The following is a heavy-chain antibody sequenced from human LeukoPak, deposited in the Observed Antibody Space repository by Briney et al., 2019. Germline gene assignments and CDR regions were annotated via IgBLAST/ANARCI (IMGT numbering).Heavy chain of an antibody. CDR1: GYTFTSYG. J-gene: IGHJ4*02. CDR2: ISAYNDDT. D-gene: IGHD3-10*01. V-gene: IGHV1-18*01. Sequence: ASVKVSCKASGYTFTSYGISWVRQAPGQGLEWMGWISAYNDDTNYVQKFQDRVTMTTDTSTSTAYMELGSLRSDDTAVYYCARCARVLGAPDYWGQGTLVTVSS. CDR3: ARCARVLGAPDY.